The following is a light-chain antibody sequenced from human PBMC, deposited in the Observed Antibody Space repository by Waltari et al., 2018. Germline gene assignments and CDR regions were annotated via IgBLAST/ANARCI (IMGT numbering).Light chain of an antibody. CDR2: DAS. J-gene: IGKJ5*01. Sequence: EVLMTQTPATRSVFPGDSATLSCRASQSVSSNLAWYQQRPGQAPRLLIFDASTRAPSVPARFSGSGSGTEFTLTIRSLQSEDSAVYYCQQYNRWPPITFGQGTRLEIK. CDR3: QQYNRWPPIT. V-gene: IGKV3-15*01. CDR1: QSVSSN.